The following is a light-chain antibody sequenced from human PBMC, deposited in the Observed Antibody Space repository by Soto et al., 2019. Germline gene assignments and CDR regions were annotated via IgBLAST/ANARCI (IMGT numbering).Light chain of an antibody. CDR3: QQYGTSFT. Sequence: IMLTQSPGTLSLSPGERATLSCRASQSVSSGYLAWYQQKPGQAPRLLIYGASSRATGIPDRFSGSGSGTAFTLTISRLEPEDFAVYYCQQYGTSFTFGPGTKVDIK. V-gene: IGKV3-20*01. J-gene: IGKJ3*01. CDR2: GAS. CDR1: QSVSSGY.